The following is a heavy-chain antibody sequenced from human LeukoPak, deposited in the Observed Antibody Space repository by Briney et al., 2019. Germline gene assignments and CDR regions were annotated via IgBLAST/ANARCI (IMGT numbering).Heavy chain of an antibody. V-gene: IGHV4-61*02. CDR3: ARAGGYGDYINWFDP. CDR1: GGSISSGSHY. D-gene: IGHD4-17*01. J-gene: IGHJ5*02. Sequence: SQTLSPTCTVSGGSISSGSHYWSWIRQPAGKGLEYLGRVYASGSTNYNPSLKSRVTISVDTSKNQFSLRLSSVTAADTAIYYCARAGGYGDYINWFDPWGQGTLVTVSS. CDR2: VYASGST.